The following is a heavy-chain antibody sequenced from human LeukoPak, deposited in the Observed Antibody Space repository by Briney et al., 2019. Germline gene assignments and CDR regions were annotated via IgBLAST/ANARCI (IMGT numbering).Heavy chain of an antibody. CDR2: IYYSGST. Sequence: PSETLSLTCTVSGGSISSYYWSWIRQPPGKGLEWIGYIYYSGSTNYNPSLKSRVTISVDTSKNQFSLKLSSVTAADTAVYYCAREDYYDSSGALDYWGQGTLVTVSS. V-gene: IGHV4-59*01. J-gene: IGHJ4*02. CDR1: GGSISSYY. D-gene: IGHD3-22*01. CDR3: AREDYYDSSGALDY.